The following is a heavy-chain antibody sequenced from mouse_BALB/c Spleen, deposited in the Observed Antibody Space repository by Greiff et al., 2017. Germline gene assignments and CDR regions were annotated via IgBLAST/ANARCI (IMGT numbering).Heavy chain of an antibody. CDR2: IYPGSGST. J-gene: IGHJ4*01. D-gene: IGHD3-1*01. Sequence: LHQPGSELVRPGASVKLSCKASGYTFPSYWMHWVKQRPGQGLEWIGNIYPGSGSTNYDEKFKSKATLTVDTSSSTAYMQLSSLTSEDSAVYYCTRSGGYSAMDYWGQGTSVTVSS. V-gene: IGHV1S22*01. CDR3: TRSGGYSAMDY. CDR1: GYTFPSYW.